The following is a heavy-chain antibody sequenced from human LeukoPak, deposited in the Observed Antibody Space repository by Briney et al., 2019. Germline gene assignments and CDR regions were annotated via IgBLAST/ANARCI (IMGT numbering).Heavy chain of an antibody. J-gene: IGHJ3*02. CDR3: ARVGGMVRGVINNPHTFDI. Sequence: GGSLRLSCAASGFTVSSNYMSWVRQAPGKGLEWVSVIYSGGSTYYADSVKGRFTISRDNSKNTLYLQMNSLRAEDTAVYYCARVGGMVRGVINNPHTFDIWGQGTMVTVSS. V-gene: IGHV3-66*01. CDR1: GFTVSSNY. D-gene: IGHD3-10*01. CDR2: IYSGGST.